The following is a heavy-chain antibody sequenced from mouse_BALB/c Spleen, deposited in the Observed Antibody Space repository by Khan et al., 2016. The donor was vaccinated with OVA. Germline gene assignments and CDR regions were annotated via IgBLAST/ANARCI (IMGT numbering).Heavy chain of an antibody. J-gene: IGHJ1*03. CDR3: ARFTTVDWYFAV. V-gene: IGHV1-9*01. D-gene: IGHD1-1*01. CDR1: GYTFSSYW. CDR2: IFPGSGST. Sequence: QVQLKESGAELMKPGASVKISCKASGYTFSSYWIEWVKQRPGHGFEWIGEIFPGSGSTNYNEKFRGKATFTADTSSKTAFMQLSSLTSEDSAVYYCARFTTVDWYFAVWGTGTPVTVSS.